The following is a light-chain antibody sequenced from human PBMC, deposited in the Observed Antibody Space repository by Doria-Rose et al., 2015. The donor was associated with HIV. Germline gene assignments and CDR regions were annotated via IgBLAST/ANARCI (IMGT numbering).Light chain of an antibody. CDR2: ATS. Sequence: IRMTQSPSSLCASVGDRVTINCRASQDIGNHLAWYQQKPGKVPELLIYATSTLHSGVPSRFGGSGSGTNFTLTITSLQPEDVATYYCQKYNSAPRTFGPGTTVEIK. CDR3: QKYNSAPRT. J-gene: IGKJ1*01. V-gene: IGKV1-27*01. CDR1: QDIGNH.